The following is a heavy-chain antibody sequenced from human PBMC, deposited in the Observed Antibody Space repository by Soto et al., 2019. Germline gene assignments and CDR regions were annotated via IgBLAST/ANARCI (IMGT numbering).Heavy chain of an antibody. V-gene: IGHV1-18*01. Sequence: ASVKVSCKASGYTFTSYGISRGRQAPGQGAEWKGWISAYKGKKNYAQKLQGRVTMTTDTSTSTAYMELRSLRSDDTAVYYCARDVTTLRHFDYWGQGTLVTVSS. CDR2: ISAYKGKK. CDR1: GYTFTSYG. J-gene: IGHJ4*02. D-gene: IGHD3-16*01. CDR3: ARDVTTLRHFDY.